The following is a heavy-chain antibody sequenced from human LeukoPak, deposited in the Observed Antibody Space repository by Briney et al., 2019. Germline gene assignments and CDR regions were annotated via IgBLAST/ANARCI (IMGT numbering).Heavy chain of an antibody. Sequence: GGSLRLSCSASGFTFGDYSMNWVRQAPGKGLEWVSYISSSSRDIYYAESVKGRFTISRGNTRSSLYLQMNSLRVEDTGVYYCARDGGRWLQSCYFDFWGQGTVVTVSS. V-gene: IGHV3-48*01. J-gene: IGHJ4*02. D-gene: IGHD5-24*01. CDR1: GFTFGDYS. CDR2: ISSSSRDI. CDR3: ARDGGRWLQSCYFDF.